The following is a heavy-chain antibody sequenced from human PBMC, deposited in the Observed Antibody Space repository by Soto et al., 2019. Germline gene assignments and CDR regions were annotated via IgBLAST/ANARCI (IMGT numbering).Heavy chain of an antibody. J-gene: IGHJ4*02. D-gene: IGHD5-18*01. CDR2: VSHDGSNK. CDR1: GFSFRNYG. V-gene: IGHV3-30*03. Sequence: QVQLVESGGGVVQPGGSLRLSCVVSGFSFRNYGVHWVRRVAGGGLEWVAVVSHDGSNKYYVDSLKGRFTISRDNSKNTVFLQMDSLGPDDTAVYYCVRDGGGGYSQVDHWGQGTLVIVSS. CDR3: VRDGGGGYSQVDH.